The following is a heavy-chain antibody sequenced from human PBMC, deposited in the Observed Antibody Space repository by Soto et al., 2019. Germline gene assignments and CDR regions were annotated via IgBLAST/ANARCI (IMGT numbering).Heavy chain of an antibody. J-gene: IGHJ6*02. CDR1: GGTVSTYA. CDR2: IIPMFGTA. D-gene: IGHD2-15*01. V-gene: IGHV1-69*01. Sequence: QVQLVQSGAEVKKPGSSVKVSCKASGGTVSTYAISWVRQAPGQGLEWMGGIIPMFGTANYVRKYQGRVTITADESTDTTYMELTSLRSEDTAIYYCAIIVVARTKGDYYYGLDVWGQGTTVTVS. CDR3: AIIVVARTKGDYYYGLDV.